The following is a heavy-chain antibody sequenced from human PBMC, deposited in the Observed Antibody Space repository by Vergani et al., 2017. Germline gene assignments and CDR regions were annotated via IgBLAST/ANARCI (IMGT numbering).Heavy chain of an antibody. D-gene: IGHD2-2*01. V-gene: IGHV1-3*01. CDR2: INAGNGNT. CDR1: GYTFTSYA. Sequence: QVQLVQSGAEVKKPGASVKVSCKASGYTFTSYAMHWVRQAPGQRLEGMGWINAGNGNTKYSQKFQGRVTITRDTSASTAYMELSSLRSEDTALYYCARDSIIALQSHWSSTSVYGEGWFDPWGQGTLVTVSS. CDR3: ARDSIIALQSHWSSTSVYGEGWFDP. J-gene: IGHJ5*02.